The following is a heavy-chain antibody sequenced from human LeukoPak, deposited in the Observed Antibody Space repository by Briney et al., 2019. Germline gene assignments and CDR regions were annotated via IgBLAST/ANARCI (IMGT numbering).Heavy chain of an antibody. Sequence: GGSLRLSCAASGFTFSDYYMSWSRQAPGKGLEWVSYISDSGNIMYYADSVKGRFTVSRDNAKNSLYLQMNSLRAEDTAVYYCARDREMATTPPLDYWGQGTLVTVSS. CDR1: GFTFSDYY. J-gene: IGHJ4*02. CDR2: ISDSGNIM. V-gene: IGHV3-11*04. D-gene: IGHD5-24*01. CDR3: ARDREMATTPPLDY.